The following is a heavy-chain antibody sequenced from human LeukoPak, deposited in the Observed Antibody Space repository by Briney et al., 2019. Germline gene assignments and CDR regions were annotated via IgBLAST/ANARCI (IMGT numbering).Heavy chain of an antibody. D-gene: IGHD1-14*01. CDR3: TRHVTDSGSSLPLFKTRGVSYYYYMDV. Sequence: SETLSLTCTVSGGSISSYYWSWIRQPAGKGLEWIGRIYTSGSTNYNPSLKSRVTMSVDTSKNQFSLKLSSVTAEDTAVYYCTRHVTDSGSSLPLFKTRGVSYYYYMDVWGKGTTVTVSS. CDR1: GGSISSYY. V-gene: IGHV4-4*07. CDR2: IYTSGST. J-gene: IGHJ6*03.